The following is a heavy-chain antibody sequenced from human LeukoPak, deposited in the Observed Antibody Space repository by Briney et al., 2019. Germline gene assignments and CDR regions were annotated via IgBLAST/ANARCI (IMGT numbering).Heavy chain of an antibody. Sequence: GESLKISCKNSGYSFSNYWIVWVRQMPGKGLEWMGIIYPSDSGTRYSPSFQGQVTISADKSISTAYLQWSSLKASDTAMYYCARRGDYGGYDAFDIWGQGTMVAVSS. CDR2: IYPSDSGT. CDR3: ARRGDYGGYDAFDI. V-gene: IGHV5-51*01. D-gene: IGHD4-23*01. J-gene: IGHJ3*02. CDR1: GYSFSNYW.